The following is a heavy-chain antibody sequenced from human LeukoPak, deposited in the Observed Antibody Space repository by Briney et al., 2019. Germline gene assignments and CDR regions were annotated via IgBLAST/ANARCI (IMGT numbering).Heavy chain of an antibody. CDR3: ARVLHGSGPTESS. D-gene: IGHD4-11*01. CDR2: ISWNSGSI. V-gene: IGHV3-9*01. J-gene: IGHJ4*02. Sequence: GGSLRLSCAASGFTFDDYAMHWVRQAPGKGLEWVSGISWNSGSIGYADSVKGRFTISRDNAKNSLYLQMNSLRAEDTAVYYCARVLHGSGPTESSWGQGTLVTVSS. CDR1: GFTFDDYA.